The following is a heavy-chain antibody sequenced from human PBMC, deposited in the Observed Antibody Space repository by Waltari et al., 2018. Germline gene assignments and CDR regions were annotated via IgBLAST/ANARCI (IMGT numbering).Heavy chain of an antibody. D-gene: IGHD6-19*01. Sequence: EVQLVESGGGLVQPGGSLRLPCAASGFTFSAYRMTWVRQAPGKGLEWVSHIGITGSPIYYADSVRGRFTMSRDTPKNSLYLQLNSLRAEDTAVYYCATGGTQWNSFDYWGQGALVTVS. CDR1: GFTFSAYR. V-gene: IGHV3-48*01. J-gene: IGHJ4*02. CDR2: IGITGSPI. CDR3: ATGGTQWNSFDY.